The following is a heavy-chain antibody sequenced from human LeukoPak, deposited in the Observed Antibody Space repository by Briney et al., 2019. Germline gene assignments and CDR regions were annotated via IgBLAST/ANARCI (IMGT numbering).Heavy chain of an antibody. Sequence: GASVKVSCKASGYTFTRYVISWVRQAPGQGLEWMGWISAYNGNTNYAQKLQGRVTMTTDTSTSTAYMELRSLRSDDTAVYYCARAVITFGGVIVYFDYWGQGTLVTVSS. V-gene: IGHV1-18*01. D-gene: IGHD3-16*02. CDR2: ISAYNGNT. CDR1: GYTFTRYV. J-gene: IGHJ4*02. CDR3: ARAVITFGGVIVYFDY.